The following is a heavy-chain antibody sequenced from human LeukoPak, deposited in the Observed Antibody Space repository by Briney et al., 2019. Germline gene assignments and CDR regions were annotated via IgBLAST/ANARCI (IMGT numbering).Heavy chain of an antibody. Sequence: PGGSLRLSCAASGFTFSDYHMSWIRQAPGKGLEWVSYISYSGSTLYYADSVKGRFTMSRDNAKNSVYLQMNSLRAEDTAFYYCTRDAALVPGKNFWGQGTLVTVSS. D-gene: IGHD6-19*01. V-gene: IGHV3-11*04. J-gene: IGHJ4*02. CDR1: GFTFSDYH. CDR3: TRDAALVPGKNF. CDR2: ISYSGSTL.